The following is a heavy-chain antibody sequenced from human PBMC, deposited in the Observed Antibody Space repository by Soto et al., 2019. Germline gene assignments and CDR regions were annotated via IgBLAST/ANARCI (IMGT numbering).Heavy chain of an antibody. CDR3: ARFGGVYYYDSSGYYPGHIDASDI. J-gene: IGHJ3*02. CDR1: GFTFSSYG. CDR2: ISYDGSNK. V-gene: IGHV3-30-3*01. Sequence: GGSLRLSCAASGFTFSSYGMHWVRQAPGKGLEWVAVISYDGSNKYYADSVKGRFTISRDNSKNTLYLQMNSLRAEDTAVYYCARFGGVYYYDSSGYYPGHIDASDIWGQGTMVTVSS. D-gene: IGHD3-22*01.